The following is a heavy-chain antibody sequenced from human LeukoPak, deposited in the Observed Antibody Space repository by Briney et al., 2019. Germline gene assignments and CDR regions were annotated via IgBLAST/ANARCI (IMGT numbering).Heavy chain of an antibody. CDR2: ISSAGTTI. CDR3: VRDDTTLDY. J-gene: IGHJ4*02. CDR1: GFRFSSND. V-gene: IGHV3-48*01. Sequence: GESLRLSCAASGFRFSSNDMDWVRQAPGKGLEWLSYISSAGTTIYYADSVKGRFTISRDNAKNSLYLQMNSLRAEDTAVYFCVRDDTTLDYWGQGTLVTVSS. D-gene: IGHD1-26*01.